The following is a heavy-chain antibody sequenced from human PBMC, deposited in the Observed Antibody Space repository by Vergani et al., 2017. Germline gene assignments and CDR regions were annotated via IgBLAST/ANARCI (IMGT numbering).Heavy chain of an antibody. CDR1: GFTFDDYA. Sequence: EVQLVESGGGLVQPGRSLRLSCAASGFTFDDYAMHWVRQAPGKGLEWVSGISWNSGSIGYADSVKGRFTISRDNAKNSLYLQMNSLRAEDTALYYCAKSGVGYDFWIGSPGHYMDVWGKGTTVTVSS. V-gene: IGHV3-9*01. CDR2: ISWNSGSI. CDR3: AKSGVGYDFWIGSPGHYMDV. J-gene: IGHJ6*03. D-gene: IGHD3-3*01.